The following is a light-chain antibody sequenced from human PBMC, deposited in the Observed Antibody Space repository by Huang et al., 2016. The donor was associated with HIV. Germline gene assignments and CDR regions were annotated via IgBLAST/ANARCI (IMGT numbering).Light chain of an antibody. Sequence: EIVMTQSPATLSVFPGERATLSCRASQSVSSNLAWYQQKPGQAPRLLMDGASTRATGIPARFSGSGSGTEFTLTISSLQSEDFAVYYCQQYDNWPPRGTFGQGTKVEIK. CDR3: QQYDNWPPRGT. J-gene: IGKJ1*01. V-gene: IGKV3-15*01. CDR2: GAS. CDR1: QSVSSN.